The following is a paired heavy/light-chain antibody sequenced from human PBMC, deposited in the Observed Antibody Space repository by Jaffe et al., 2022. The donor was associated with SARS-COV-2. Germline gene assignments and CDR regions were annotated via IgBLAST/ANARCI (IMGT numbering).Light chain of an antibody. V-gene: IGKV1D-12*01. CDR3: QQAHSFPLT. CDR1: QGISSW. J-gene: IGKJ4*01. CDR2: DAS. Sequence: DIQMTQSPSSVSASVGDRVTITCRASQGISSWLAWYQQKPGKAPNLLIYDASSLQSGVPSRFSGSGSGTDFILTISSLQPEDFATYYCQQAHSFPLTFGGGTRVDIK.
Heavy chain of an antibody. Sequence: EVQLVESGGGLVKPGGSLRLSCAASGLTFSSYSMNWVRQAPGKGLEWVSSIISSSSYIKYADSVKGRFTISRDNAKDSLYLQMNSLRVEDTAVYYCAGTNRHDFSDWGSAVADVWGQGTTVTVSS. CDR2: IISSSSYI. V-gene: IGHV3-21*02. D-gene: IGHD3-16*01. J-gene: IGHJ6*02. CDR3: AGTNRHDFSDWGSAVADV. CDR1: GLTFSSYS.